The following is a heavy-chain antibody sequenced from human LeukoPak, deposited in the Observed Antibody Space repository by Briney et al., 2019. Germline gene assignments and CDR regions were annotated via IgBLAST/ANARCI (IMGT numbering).Heavy chain of an antibody. CDR1: GLSFSFYA. J-gene: IGHJ4*03. Sequence: PGGSLRLSCAASGLSFSFYAMSWVRQAPGKGLEWVSSIGTDDVTHYADSVKGRFTISRDNSKNTPYLQMNSLRAEDTAVYHCAKRSSSLSGHFDYWGHGTLVTVSA. CDR3: AKRSSSLSGHFDY. CDR2: IGTDDVT. D-gene: IGHD6-13*01. V-gene: IGHV3-23*01.